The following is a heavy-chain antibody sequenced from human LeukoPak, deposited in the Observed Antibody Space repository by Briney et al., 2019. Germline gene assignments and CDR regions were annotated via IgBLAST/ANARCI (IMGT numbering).Heavy chain of an antibody. J-gene: IGHJ4*02. CDR3: ARAEQQLVRFDY. D-gene: IGHD6-13*01. Sequence: GGSLRLSCAASGFTFSDYYMSWIRQAPGKGLEWVSYISSSSSYTNYADSVKGRFTISRDNAKNSLYLQMNSLGAEDTAVYYCARAEQQLVRFDYWGQGTLVTVSS. V-gene: IGHV3-11*06. CDR2: ISSSSSYT. CDR1: GFTFSDYY.